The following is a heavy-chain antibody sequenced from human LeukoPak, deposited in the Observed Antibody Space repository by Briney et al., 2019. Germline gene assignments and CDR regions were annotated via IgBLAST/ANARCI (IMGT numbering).Heavy chain of an antibody. V-gene: IGHV4-59*08. Sequence: SETLSLTCTVSGGSISSYYWGWIRQPPGKGLEWIGYIYYSGSTNYNPSLKSRVTISVDTSKNQFSLKLSSVTAADTAVYYCASTSPGIAAAGKAVRYYYYGMDVWGQGTTVTVSS. CDR1: GGSISSYY. D-gene: IGHD6-13*01. J-gene: IGHJ6*02. CDR2: IYYSGST. CDR3: ASTSPGIAAAGKAVRYYYYGMDV.